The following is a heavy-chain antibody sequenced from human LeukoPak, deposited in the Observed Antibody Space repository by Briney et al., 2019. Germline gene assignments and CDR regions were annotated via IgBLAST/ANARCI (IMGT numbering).Heavy chain of an antibody. D-gene: IGHD1-26*01. CDR2: ISDTGSGT. V-gene: IGHV3-23*01. CDR3: AKNLLGSESFSWYFDL. Sequence: GGSLRLSCAASGVTFSSHGMSWVRQAPGKGLEWVSSISDTGSGTCYADSVKGRFTMSRDNSKNTLYLQMNSLRAEDTAVYYCAKNLLGSESFSWYFDLWGRGTLVTVSS. CDR1: GVTFSSHG. J-gene: IGHJ2*01.